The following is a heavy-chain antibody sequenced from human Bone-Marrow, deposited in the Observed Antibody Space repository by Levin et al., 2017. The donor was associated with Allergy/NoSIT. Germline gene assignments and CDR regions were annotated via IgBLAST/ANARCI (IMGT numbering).Heavy chain of an antibody. J-gene: IGHJ4*02. V-gene: IGHV3-66*01. CDR2: IYSVGST. CDR1: KFTVGNNY. CDR3: SSAPGFSDY. Sequence: PGGSLRLSCAASKFTVGNNYMAWVRQAPGKGLEWVSVIYSVGSTYYEDSVKGRFIISRDNSKNTLYLQMNSLRAEDTAVYYCSSAPGFSDYWGQGTLVTVSS.